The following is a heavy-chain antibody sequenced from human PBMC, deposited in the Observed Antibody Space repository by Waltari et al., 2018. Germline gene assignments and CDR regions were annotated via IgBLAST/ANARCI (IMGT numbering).Heavy chain of an antibody. CDR3: ARGRRSGTSSGWYYFDY. D-gene: IGHD6-19*01. CDR1: GGSISSSSYY. CDR2: IYYSGST. J-gene: IGHJ4*02. V-gene: IGHV4-39*07. Sequence: QLQLQESGPGLVKPSETLSLTCTVSGGSISSSSYYCGWIRQPPGKGLEWIGSIYYSGSTYYNPSLKSRVTISVDTSKNQFSLKLSSVTAADTAVYYCARGRRSGTSSGWYYFDYWGQGTLVTVSS.